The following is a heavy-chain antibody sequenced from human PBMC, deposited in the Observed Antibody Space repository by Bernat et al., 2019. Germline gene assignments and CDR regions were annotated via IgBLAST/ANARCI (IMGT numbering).Heavy chain of an antibody. D-gene: IGHD2-2*01. CDR1: GFTFSDYP. CDR3: VGDYCTSTRCDETY. Sequence: QVQLVESGGGVVQPGRSLRLSCAASGFTFSDYPMYWVRQAPGKGLECVAILSKDGSNKYSAESVKGRFTISRDNSKNTLYLQMNSLRVEDTAVYYCVGDYCTSTRCDETYWGQGSLVTVSS. J-gene: IGHJ4*02. V-gene: IGHV3-30*01. CDR2: LSKDGSNK.